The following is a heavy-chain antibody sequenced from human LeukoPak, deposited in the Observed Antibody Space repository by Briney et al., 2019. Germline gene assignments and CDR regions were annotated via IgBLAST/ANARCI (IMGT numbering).Heavy chain of an antibody. CDR2: INPSGGST. CDR1: GYIFTSYN. J-gene: IGHJ3*02. V-gene: IGHV1-2*02. D-gene: IGHD3-10*01. CDR3: ARNLWFGESSDAFDM. Sequence: GASVKVSCKASGYIFTSYNIYWVRQAPGQGLEWMGIINPSGGSTNYAQKFQGRVTMTRDTSISTAYMEMSRLRSDDTAVYYCARNLWFGESSDAFDMWGQGTMVTVSS.